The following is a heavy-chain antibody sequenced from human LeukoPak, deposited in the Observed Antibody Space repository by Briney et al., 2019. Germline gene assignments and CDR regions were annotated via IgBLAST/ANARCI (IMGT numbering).Heavy chain of an antibody. V-gene: IGHV4-34*01. D-gene: IGHD1-1*01. Sequence: SETLSLTSALYGGSFSGYYWSWIRQPPGEGLEWIGGIHLSGSTNYNPSLKSRLTVSVDTSNKQFSLRMTCVAAADTAVYYCARDWNGDSVFEYWGQGILVTVSS. CDR1: GGSFSGYY. CDR2: IHLSGST. CDR3: ARDWNGDSVFEY. J-gene: IGHJ4*02.